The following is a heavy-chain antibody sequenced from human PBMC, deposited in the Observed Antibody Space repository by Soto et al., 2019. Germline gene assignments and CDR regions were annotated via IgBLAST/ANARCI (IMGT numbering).Heavy chain of an antibody. CDR2: INSDGSST. CDR3: ARYDSSGHFDY. V-gene: IGHV3-74*01. CDR1: GFTFSSYW. D-gene: IGHD3-22*01. J-gene: IGHJ4*02. Sequence: PGGSLRLSCAASGFTFSSYWMHWVRQAPGKGLVWVSRINSDGSSTSYADSVKGRFTSSGDNAKNTLYLQMNSLRAEDTAVDYCARYDSSGHFDYWGQGTLVTVSS.